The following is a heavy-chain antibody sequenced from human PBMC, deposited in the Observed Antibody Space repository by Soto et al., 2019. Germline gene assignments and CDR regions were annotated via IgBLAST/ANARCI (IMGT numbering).Heavy chain of an antibody. V-gene: IGHV1-58*01. D-gene: IGHD6-19*01. CDR3: AAANGWSYYYGMDV. Sequence: SVKVSCKASGFTFTSSAVHWVRQARGQRLELIGWIVVGSGNTNYAQKFQERVTITRDMSTSTAYMELSSLRSEDTAVYYCAAANGWSYYYGMDVWGQGTTVTVYS. CDR1: GFTFTSSA. CDR2: IVVGSGNT. J-gene: IGHJ6*02.